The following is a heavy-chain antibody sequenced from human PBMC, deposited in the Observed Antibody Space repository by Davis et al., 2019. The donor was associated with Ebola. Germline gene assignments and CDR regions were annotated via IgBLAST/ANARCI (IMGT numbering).Heavy chain of an antibody. J-gene: IGHJ5*01. CDR2: IGAAGDT. V-gene: IGHV3-13*01. CDR1: GFTFRSYD. Sequence: GESLKISCAASGFTFRSYDMHRVRHATGKDQEWDPAIGAAGDTYHPVSVKGRFTISRENAKNSLYLQMNSLRAEDTAVYYCARAGFGSTWFDCWGQGILVTVSS. CDR3: ARAGFGSTWFDC. D-gene: IGHD6-13*01.